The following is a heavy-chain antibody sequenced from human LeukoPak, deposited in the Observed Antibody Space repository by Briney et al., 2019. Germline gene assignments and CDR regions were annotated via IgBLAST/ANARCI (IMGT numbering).Heavy chain of an antibody. Sequence: GGSLRLSCAASGFTFTDFAMNWVRQAPGKGLEWVSGIGGGGTNTDYADSVKGRFTISRDNSKNTLTLQMSSLRADNTAVYFCAKDARGYHRPIDHWGQGILVTVSS. CDR2: IGGGGTNT. V-gene: IGHV3-23*01. D-gene: IGHD3-22*01. J-gene: IGHJ4*02. CDR3: AKDARGYHRPIDH. CDR1: GFTFTDFA.